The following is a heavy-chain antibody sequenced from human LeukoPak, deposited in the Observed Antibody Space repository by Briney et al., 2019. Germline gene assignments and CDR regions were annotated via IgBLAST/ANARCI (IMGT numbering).Heavy chain of an antibody. D-gene: IGHD6-19*01. V-gene: IGHV3-7*01. CDR3: ARELMRIAVAGGGY. J-gene: IGHJ4*02. Sequence: PGGSLRLSCAASGFTFSSYWMSWVRQAPGKGLEWVANIKQDGSEKYYVDSVKGRFTISRDNAKNSLYLQMNSLRAEDTAVYYCARELMRIAVAGGGYWGQGTLVTVSS. CDR2: IKQDGSEK. CDR1: GFTFSSYW.